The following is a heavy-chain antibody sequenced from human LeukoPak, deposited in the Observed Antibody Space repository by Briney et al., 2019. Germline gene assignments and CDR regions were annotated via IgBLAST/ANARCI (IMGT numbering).Heavy chain of an antibody. CDR3: ASWKGSRGYYDILTGYYAYNWFDP. D-gene: IGHD3-9*01. CDR1: GGSISSGGYY. J-gene: IGHJ5*02. Sequence: SETLSLTCTVSGGSISSGGYYWSWIRQHPGKGLEWIGYIYYSGSTYYNPSLKSRVTISVDTSKNQFSLKLSSVTAADTAVYYCASWKGSRGYYDILTGYYAYNWFDPWGQGTLVTVSS. V-gene: IGHV4-31*03. CDR2: IYYSGST.